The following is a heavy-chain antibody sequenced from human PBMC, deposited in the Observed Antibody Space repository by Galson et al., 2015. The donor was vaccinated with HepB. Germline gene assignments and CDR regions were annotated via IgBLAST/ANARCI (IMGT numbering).Heavy chain of an antibody. D-gene: IGHD3-16*02. CDR3: ARGWGFGGVIVTNYYGMDV. Sequence: SETLSLTCTVSGGSISSYYWSWIRQPPGKGLEWIGYIYYSGSTNYNPSLKSRVTISVDTSKNQFSLKLSSVTAADTAVYYCARGWGFGGVIVTNYYGMDVWGQGTTVTVSS. V-gene: IGHV4-59*01. CDR1: GGSISSYY. J-gene: IGHJ6*02. CDR2: IYYSGST.